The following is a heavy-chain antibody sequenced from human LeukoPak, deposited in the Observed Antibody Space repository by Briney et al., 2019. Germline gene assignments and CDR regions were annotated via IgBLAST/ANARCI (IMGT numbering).Heavy chain of an antibody. J-gene: IGHJ5*02. CDR2: IIPIFGTA. CDR3: ARGFVDYYDSSGYYGNWFDP. V-gene: IGHV1-69*06. CDR1: GGTFSSYA. Sequence: ASVKVSCKASGGTFSSYAISWVRQAPGQGLEWMGGIIPIFGTANYAQKFQGRVTITADKSTSTAYMELSSLRSEDTAVYYCARGFVDYYDSSGYYGNWFDPWGQGTLVTVSS. D-gene: IGHD3-22*01.